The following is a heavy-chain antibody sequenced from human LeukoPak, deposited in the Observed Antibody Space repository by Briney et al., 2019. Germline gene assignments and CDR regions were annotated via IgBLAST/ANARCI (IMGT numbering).Heavy chain of an antibody. CDR2: ISSSGSTI. J-gene: IGHJ4*02. Sequence: PGGSLRLSCAASGFTFSNYSMNWVRQAPGKGLEWVSYISSSGSTIYYADSVKGRFTISRDNAKNSLYPQMNSLRAEDTAVYYCAGDHYCSGGSCYPDYWGQGTLVTVSS. CDR3: AGDHYCSGGSCYPDY. CDR1: GFTFSNYS. D-gene: IGHD2-15*01. V-gene: IGHV3-48*04.